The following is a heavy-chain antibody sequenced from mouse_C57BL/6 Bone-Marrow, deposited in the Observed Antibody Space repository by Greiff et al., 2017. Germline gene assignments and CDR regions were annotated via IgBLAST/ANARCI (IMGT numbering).Heavy chain of an antibody. D-gene: IGHD2-5*01. CDR1: GYTFTSYW. J-gene: IGHJ1*03. CDR3: ARPYYSNYWYFDV. Sequence: QVQLQQPGAELVKPGASVKMSCKASGYTFTSYWITWVKQRPGQGLEWIGEIYPGSGSTTYNEKFKSKATLTVDTSSSTAYMQLSSLTSEDSAVYYGARPYYSNYWYFDVGGTGTTVTVS. V-gene: IGHV1-55*01. CDR2: IYPGSGST.